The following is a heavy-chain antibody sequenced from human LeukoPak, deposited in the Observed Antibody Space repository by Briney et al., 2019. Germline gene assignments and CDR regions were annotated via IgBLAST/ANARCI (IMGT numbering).Heavy chain of an antibody. Sequence: PSETLSLTCTVSGGSISSYYWSWIRQPAGKGLEWIGRIYTSGSTNYNPSLKSRVTMSVDTSKNQFSLKLSSVTAADTAVYYCARAYSSGWGTLRYFDYWGLGTLVTVSS. CDR2: IYTSGST. V-gene: IGHV4-4*07. CDR1: GGSISSYY. D-gene: IGHD6-19*01. CDR3: ARAYSSGWGTLRYFDY. J-gene: IGHJ4*02.